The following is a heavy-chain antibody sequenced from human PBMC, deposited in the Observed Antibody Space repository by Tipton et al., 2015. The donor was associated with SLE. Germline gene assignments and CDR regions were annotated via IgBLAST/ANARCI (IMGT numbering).Heavy chain of an antibody. J-gene: IGHJ6*03. CDR1: GGSFSGYY. Sequence: TLSLTCAVYGGSFSGYYWSWIRQPPGKGLEYIGEINHRGSTNYNPSLKSRVTISVDTSKDQFSLKLSSVTAADTAVYYCARVVGGYDSYYYYMDVWGKGTTVTVSS. CDR3: ARVVGGYDSYYYYMDV. CDR2: INHRGST. D-gene: IGHD5-12*01. V-gene: IGHV4-34*01.